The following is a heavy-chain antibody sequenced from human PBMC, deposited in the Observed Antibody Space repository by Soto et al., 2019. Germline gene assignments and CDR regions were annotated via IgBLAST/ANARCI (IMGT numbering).Heavy chain of an antibody. D-gene: IGHD2-15*01. CDR3: AKVVGLVDPYDY. J-gene: IGHJ4*02. CDR1: GCTFSSYP. CDR2: ISGSGGST. Sequence: QPGGSVRLSCAASGCTFSSYPMSWVRQAPGKGLEWVSAISGSGGSTYYADSLKGRFTISRDNSKNTLYLQMSSLGAEDTAVYYCAKVVGLVDPYDYWGQGIQVTVSS. V-gene: IGHV3-23*01.